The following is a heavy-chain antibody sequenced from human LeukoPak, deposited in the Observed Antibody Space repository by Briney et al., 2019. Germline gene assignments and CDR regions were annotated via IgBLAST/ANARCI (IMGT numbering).Heavy chain of an antibody. J-gene: IGHJ4*02. D-gene: IGHD3-16*01. Sequence: SETLSLTCTVSAGSISGYYWSWIRQPPGKGLEWIGYIYDSEITKYHPSLKSRVTMSVDTSENQFSLKLNSATAADTAVYYCARGRFAGGSQYRGVDYWGQGTLVTVSS. CDR3: ARGRFAGGSQYRGVDY. V-gene: IGHV4-59*03. CDR2: IYDSEIT. CDR1: AGSISGYY.